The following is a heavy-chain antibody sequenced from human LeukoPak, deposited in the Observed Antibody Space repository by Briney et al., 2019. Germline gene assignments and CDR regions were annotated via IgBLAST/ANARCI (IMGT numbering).Heavy chain of an antibody. CDR1: GFTFSSYW. V-gene: IGHV3-74*01. J-gene: IGHJ4*02. Sequence: GRSLRLSCAAAGFTFSSYWMHWVRQVPGKGLVWVARINPGGSSITYADSVKGRFTISRDNAKNTLYLQMDSLRAEDTGVYYCARSNQADDYWGQGTLVTVSS. D-gene: IGHD1-14*01. CDR3: ARSNQADDY. CDR2: INPGGSSI.